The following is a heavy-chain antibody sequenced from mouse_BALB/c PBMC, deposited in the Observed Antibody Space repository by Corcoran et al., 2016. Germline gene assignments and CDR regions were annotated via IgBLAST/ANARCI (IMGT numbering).Heavy chain of an antibody. V-gene: IGHV1-18*01. D-gene: IGHD1-1*01. CDR2: INPYNGGT. J-gene: IGHJ3*01. CDR3: SRDYYGSSYVFAY. Sequence: EVQLQQYGPELVKPGASMKISCKASGYSFTGYTMNWVKQSHGKNLEWIGLINPYNGGTSYNQKFKGKATLTVDKSSSTAYMELLSLTSEDSAVYYCSRDYYGSSYVFAYWGQGTLVTVSA. CDR1: GYSFTGYT.